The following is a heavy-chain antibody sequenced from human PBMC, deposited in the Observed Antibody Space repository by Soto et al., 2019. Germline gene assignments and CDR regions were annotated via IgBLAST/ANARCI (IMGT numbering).Heavy chain of an antibody. CDR1: GFTFSNYN. D-gene: IGHD2-8*02. CDR2: ITSAGSYI. Sequence: EVQLVESGGGLVKPGGSLRLSCAASGFTFSNYNMNWVCQPPGKGLEWVSSITSAGSYIYYAESLKGRVTISRDNAKNSLFLQMNSLRAEDTALYFCARGILGGVRIDYGMDVWGQGTTVTVSS. V-gene: IGHV3-21*01. CDR3: ARGILGGVRIDYGMDV. J-gene: IGHJ6*02.